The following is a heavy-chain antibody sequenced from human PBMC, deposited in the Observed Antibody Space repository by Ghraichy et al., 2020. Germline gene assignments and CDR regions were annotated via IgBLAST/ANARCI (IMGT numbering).Heavy chain of an antibody. J-gene: IGHJ6*02. V-gene: IGHV3-23*01. CDR1: GFTFSSYA. Sequence: GGSLRLSCAASGFTFSSYAMSWVRQAPGKGLEWVSAISGSGGSTYYADSVKGRFTISRDNSKNTLYLQMNSLRAEDTAVYYCASLGGSGNYVGYYYYGMDVWGQGTTVTVSS. D-gene: IGHD1-26*01. CDR3: ASLGGSGNYVGYYYYGMDV. CDR2: ISGSGGST.